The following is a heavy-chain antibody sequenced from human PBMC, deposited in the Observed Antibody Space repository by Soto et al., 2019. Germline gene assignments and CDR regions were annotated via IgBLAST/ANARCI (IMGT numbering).Heavy chain of an antibody. V-gene: IGHV4-34*01. CDR1: GGSFSGYY. CDR2: INHSGST. J-gene: IGHJ4*02. CDR3: ASGVEMATIGFDY. D-gene: IGHD5-12*01. Sequence: ASETLSLTCAVYGGSFSGYYWSWIRQPPGKGLEWIGEINHSGSTNYNPSLKSRVTISVDTSKNQFSLKLSSVTAADTAVYYCASGVEMATIGFDYWGQGTLVTVSS.